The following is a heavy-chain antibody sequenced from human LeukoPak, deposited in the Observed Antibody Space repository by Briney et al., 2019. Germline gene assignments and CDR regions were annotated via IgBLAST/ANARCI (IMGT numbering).Heavy chain of an antibody. J-gene: IGHJ4*02. Sequence: ASVNVSCKVSGYTLNELSIHWVRQAPGKGLEWMGGFDPEHLQTIYAQQFQGRVTMTEDTYTGTAYMELNSLTSEDTAVYFCVTDGHHSTSWVLEYWGQGTLVTVSS. V-gene: IGHV1-24*01. CDR2: FDPEHLQT. CDR3: VTDGHHSTSWVLEY. D-gene: IGHD6-13*01. CDR1: GYTLNELS.